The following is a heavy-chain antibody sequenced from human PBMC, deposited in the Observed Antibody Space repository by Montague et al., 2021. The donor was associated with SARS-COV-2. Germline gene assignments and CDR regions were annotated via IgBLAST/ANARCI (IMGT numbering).Heavy chain of an antibody. CDR1: GFTFSSYA. D-gene: IGHD4-17*01. J-gene: IGHJ4*02. CDR2: ISYDGINK. CDR3: ARDPDYGDSVGIDY. V-gene: IGHV3-30-3*01. Sequence: SRRLFCAASGFTFSSYAMHWVRQAPGKGLEWVAVISYDGINKYYADSVKGRFTISRDNSKNTLYLQMNSLRAEDTAVYYCARDPDYGDSVGIDYWGQGTLVTVSS.